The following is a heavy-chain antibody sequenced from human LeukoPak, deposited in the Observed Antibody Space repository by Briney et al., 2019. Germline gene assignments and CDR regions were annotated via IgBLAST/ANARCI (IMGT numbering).Heavy chain of an antibody. CDR2: IYYSGST. D-gene: IGHD2-15*01. Sequence: SETLSLTCTVSGGSISSYYWTWIRQPPGKGLEWLGYIYYSGSTNYNPSLKSRVTISLDTSKNQFSLRLTSVTAADTAVYYCARSGLSATGEFDYWGQGTLVTVSS. V-gene: IGHV4-59*01. J-gene: IGHJ4*02. CDR3: ARSGLSATGEFDY. CDR1: GGSISSYY.